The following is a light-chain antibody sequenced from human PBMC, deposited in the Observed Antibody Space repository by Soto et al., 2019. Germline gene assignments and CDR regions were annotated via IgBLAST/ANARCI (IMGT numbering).Light chain of an antibody. CDR1: SSDVGGYNY. CDR2: EVS. Sequence: QSVRTQPASVSGCPGQSITISCTGTSSDVGGYNYVSWYQQHPGKAPKLMIYEVSNRPSGVSNRFSGSKSGNTASLTISELQAEDEADYYCSSYTSSSTSVFGTGTKVTDL. J-gene: IGLJ1*01. CDR3: SSYTSSSTSV. V-gene: IGLV2-14*01.